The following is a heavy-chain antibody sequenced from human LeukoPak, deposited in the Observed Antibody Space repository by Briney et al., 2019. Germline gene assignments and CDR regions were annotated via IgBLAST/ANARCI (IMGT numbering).Heavy chain of an antibody. CDR2: ISSSSSYI. D-gene: IGHD3-22*01. J-gene: IGHJ3*02. V-gene: IGHV3-21*01. Sequence: GGSLRFSCAASGFTFSSYSMNWVRQAPGKGLEWVSSISSSSSYIYYADSVKGRFAISRDNAKNSLYLQMNSLRAEDTAVYYCARNLFPDGYYYDSSGYYNDAFDIWGQGTMVTVSS. CDR3: ARNLFPDGYYYDSSGYYNDAFDI. CDR1: GFTFSSYS.